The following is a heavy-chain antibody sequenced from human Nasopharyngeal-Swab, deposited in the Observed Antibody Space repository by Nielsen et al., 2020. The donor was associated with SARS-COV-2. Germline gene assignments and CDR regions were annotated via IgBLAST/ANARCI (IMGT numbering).Heavy chain of an antibody. V-gene: IGHV4-34*01. J-gene: IGHJ3*02. D-gene: IGHD2-2*01. CDR2: INHSGST. Sequence: SETLSLTCAVYGQSLSGYYWSWIRQPPGKGLEWIGEINHSGSTNYNPSLKSRVTISVDTSKNQFSLKLSSVTAADTAVYYCARGVPRVTRGAFDIWGQGTMVTVSS. CDR3: ARGVPRVTRGAFDI. CDR1: GQSLSGYY.